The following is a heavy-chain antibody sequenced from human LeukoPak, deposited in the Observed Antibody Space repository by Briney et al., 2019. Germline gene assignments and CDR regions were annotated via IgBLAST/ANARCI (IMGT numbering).Heavy chain of an antibody. CDR3: AKDRGGITWLFDY. Sequence: GGSLRLSCAASGFTFSSNGIHWVRQAPGQGLEWVAFIQYDGTNKYYADSVKGRFTISRDNSKNTLYLQMISLRAEDTAVYYCAKDRGGITWLFDYWGQGTLVTVSS. CDR1: GFTFSSNG. D-gene: IGHD1-20*01. CDR2: IQYDGTNK. J-gene: IGHJ4*02. V-gene: IGHV3-30*02.